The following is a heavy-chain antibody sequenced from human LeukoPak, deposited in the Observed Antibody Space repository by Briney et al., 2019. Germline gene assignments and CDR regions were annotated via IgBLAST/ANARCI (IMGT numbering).Heavy chain of an antibody. V-gene: IGHV3-7*01. D-gene: IGHD6-19*01. CDR1: GFTFSSYW. Sequence: GGSLRLSCAASGFTFSSYWMSWVRQAPGKGLEWVANIKQDGSEKYYVDSVKGRFTISRDNAKKTLYLQMNSLRAEDTAVYCCASTEYSSGWSEFDYWGEGTLFTASP. CDR3: ASTEYSSGWSEFDY. J-gene: IGHJ4*02. CDR2: IKQDGSEK.